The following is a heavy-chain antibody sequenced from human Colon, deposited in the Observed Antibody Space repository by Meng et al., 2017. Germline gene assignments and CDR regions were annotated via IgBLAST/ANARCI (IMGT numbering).Heavy chain of an antibody. CDR1: GGSFSDYY. V-gene: IGHV4-34*01. CDR3: ARERLSSGWYGGRWFDP. Sequence: QVQLQRWGAGLLKPSETLSLTCAVYGGSFSDYYWRWIRQPPGKGLAWIGEINHSGSTNYNPSLKSRVTISVDTSKSQFPLNVTSVSAADTAVYYCARERLSSGWYGGRWFDPWGQGTLVTVSS. D-gene: IGHD6-19*01. J-gene: IGHJ5*02. CDR2: INHSGST.